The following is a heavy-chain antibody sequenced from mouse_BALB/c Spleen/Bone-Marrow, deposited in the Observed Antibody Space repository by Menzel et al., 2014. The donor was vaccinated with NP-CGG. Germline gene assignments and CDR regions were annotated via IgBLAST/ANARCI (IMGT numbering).Heavy chain of an antibody. CDR2: ISSGSSTI. J-gene: IGHJ1*01. CDR1: GFTFSSFG. D-gene: IGHD2-1*01. CDR3: ARYYGNYSGYFDV. V-gene: IGHV5-17*02. Sequence: EVQLVESGGGLVQPGGSRKLSCAASGFTFSSFGMHWVRQAPEKGLEWVAYISSGSSTIYYADTVKGRFTISRDNPKNTLFLQMTSLRSEDAAMYYCARYYGNYSGYFDVWGAGTTVTVPS.